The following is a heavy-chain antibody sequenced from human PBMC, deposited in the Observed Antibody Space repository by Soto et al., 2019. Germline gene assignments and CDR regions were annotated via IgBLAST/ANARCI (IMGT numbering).Heavy chain of an antibody. J-gene: IGHJ6*01. CDR2: IIPILGET. CDR3: ARGLGGRLDD. V-gene: IGHV1-69*08. CDR1: GTIFSSYT. Sequence: QVQLVQSGAEVKKPGSSVRVSCKASGTIFSSYTISWVRQTPGQGLEWMGRIIPILGETNSAQKLQGRVTLTADKYTNTAYMELNSLRLEDTALYYCARGLGGRLDDWGQGTTVTVSS. D-gene: IGHD3-16*01.